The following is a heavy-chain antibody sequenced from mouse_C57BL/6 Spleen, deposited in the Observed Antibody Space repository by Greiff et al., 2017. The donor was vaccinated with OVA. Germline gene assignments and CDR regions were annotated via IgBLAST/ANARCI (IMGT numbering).Heavy chain of an antibody. J-gene: IGHJ3*01. CDR2: ISYDGSN. D-gene: IGHD2-4*01. Sequence: ESGPGLVKPSQSLSLTCSVTGYSITSGYYWNWIRQFPGNKLEWMGYISYDGSNNYNPSLKNRISITRDTSKNQFFLKLNSVTTEDTATYYCANIYYDYDGRAWFAYWGQGTLVTVSA. CDR3: ANIYYDYDGRAWFAY. CDR1: GYSITSGYY. V-gene: IGHV3-6*01.